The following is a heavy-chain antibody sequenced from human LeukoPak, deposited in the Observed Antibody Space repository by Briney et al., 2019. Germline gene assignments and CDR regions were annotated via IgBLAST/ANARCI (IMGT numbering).Heavy chain of an antibody. V-gene: IGHV4-31*03. J-gene: IGHJ4*02. CDR3: ARGVIAAAEADY. CDR1: GGSISSGGYY. Sequence: SETLSLTCTVSGGSISSGGYYWSWIRQRPGKGLEWIGYIYYSGSTYYNPSLKSRVTISLDTSKNQFFPKLSSVTAADTAVYYCARGVIAAAEADYWGQGTLVTVSS. D-gene: IGHD6-13*01. CDR2: IYYSGST.